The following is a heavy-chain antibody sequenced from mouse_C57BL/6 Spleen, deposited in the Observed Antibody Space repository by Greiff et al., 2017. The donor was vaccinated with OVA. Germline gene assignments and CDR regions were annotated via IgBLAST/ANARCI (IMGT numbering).Heavy chain of an antibody. V-gene: IGHV10-1*01. Sequence: EVMLVESGGGLVQPKGSLKLSCAASGFSFNTYAMNWVRQAPGKGLEWVARIRSKSNNYATYYADSVKDRFTISRDDSESMLYLQMNNLKTEDTAMYYCVRQRRRAMDYWGQGTSVTVSS. CDR3: VRQRRRAMDY. D-gene: IGHD2-12*01. J-gene: IGHJ4*01. CDR1: GFSFNTYA. CDR2: IRSKSNNYAT.